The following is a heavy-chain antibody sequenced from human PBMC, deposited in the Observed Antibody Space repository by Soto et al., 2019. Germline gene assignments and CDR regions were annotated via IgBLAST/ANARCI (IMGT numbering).Heavy chain of an antibody. Sequence: QVQLVESGGGVVQPGRSLRLSCAASGFTFSSYGMHWVRQAPGKGLEWVAVISYDGSNKYYADSVKGRFTISRDNSKNTLHLQMNSLRAEDTAVYYCAKDSQHCTNGVCYTDYYGMDVWGQGTTVTVSS. V-gene: IGHV3-30*18. D-gene: IGHD2-8*01. J-gene: IGHJ6*02. CDR3: AKDSQHCTNGVCYTDYYGMDV. CDR2: ISYDGSNK. CDR1: GFTFSSYG.